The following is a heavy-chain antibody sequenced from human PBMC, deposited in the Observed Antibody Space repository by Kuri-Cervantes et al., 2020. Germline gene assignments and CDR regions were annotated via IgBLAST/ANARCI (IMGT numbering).Heavy chain of an antibody. Sequence: SVKVSCKASGGTFSSYATSWVRQAPGQGLEWMGGIIPIFGTANYAQKFQGRVTITADESTSTAYMELSSLRSEDTAVYYCARDRREGHQWLVPWSYYYYGMDVWGQGTTVTVSS. J-gene: IGHJ6*02. CDR2: IIPIFGTA. CDR3: ARDRREGHQWLVPWSYYYYGMDV. D-gene: IGHD6-19*01. V-gene: IGHV1-69*13. CDR1: GGTFSSYA.